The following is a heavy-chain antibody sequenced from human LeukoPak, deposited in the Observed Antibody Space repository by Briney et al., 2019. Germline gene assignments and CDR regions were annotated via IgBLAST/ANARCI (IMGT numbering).Heavy chain of an antibody. CDR3: ARDGGAALAAAYNY. Sequence: SETLSLTCAVYGGSFSGYYWSWIRQPPGKGLEWIGEINHSGSTNYNPSLKSRVTIPVDTSKNQFSLKLSSVTAADTAVYYCARDGGAALAAAYNYWGQGTLVTVSS. V-gene: IGHV4-34*01. CDR2: INHSGST. CDR1: GGSFSGYY. J-gene: IGHJ4*02. D-gene: IGHD6-13*01.